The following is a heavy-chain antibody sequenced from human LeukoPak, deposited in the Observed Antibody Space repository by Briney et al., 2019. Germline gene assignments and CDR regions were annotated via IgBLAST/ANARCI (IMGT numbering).Heavy chain of an antibody. Sequence: GGSLRLSCAASGFTFSNAWMRWVRQAPGKGLAWVGHIKSKTDGETTDYAAPVKDRFTISRDDSKNTLYLQMNSLKTEDTAVYYCTTDVLRYFDWLFDYWGQGTLVTVSS. CDR1: GFTFSNAW. V-gene: IGHV3-15*01. CDR2: IKSKTDGETT. CDR3: TTDVLRYFDWLFDY. J-gene: IGHJ4*02. D-gene: IGHD3-9*01.